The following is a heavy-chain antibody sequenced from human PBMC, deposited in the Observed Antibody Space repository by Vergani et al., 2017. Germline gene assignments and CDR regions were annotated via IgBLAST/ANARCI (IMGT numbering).Heavy chain of an antibody. J-gene: IGHJ6*02. CDR1: GFTFSSYA. V-gene: IGHV3-9*01. CDR3: AKAYSNYYYYGMDV. Sequence: EVQLLESGGGLVQPGGSLRLSCAASGFTFSSYAMHWVRQAPGKGLEWVSGISWNSGSIGYADSVKGRFTISRDNAKNSLYLQMNSLRAEDTALYYCAKAYSNYYYYGMDVWGQGTTVTVSS. D-gene: IGHD4-11*01. CDR2: ISWNSGSI.